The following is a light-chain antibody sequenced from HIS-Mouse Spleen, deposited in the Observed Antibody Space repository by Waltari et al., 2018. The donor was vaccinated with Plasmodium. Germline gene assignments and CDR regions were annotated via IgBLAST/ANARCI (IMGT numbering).Light chain of an antibody. J-gene: IGLJ2*01. CDR2: DDS. V-gene: IGLV3-21*02. Sequence: SSVLTQPPSVSVAPGQTTRITCGGNNIGSESVHWYQQNPGQAPVLVGYDDSDRPSGIPERFSGSNSGNTATLTISRVEAGDEADYYCQVWDSSLVVFGGGTKLTVL. CDR1: NIGSES. CDR3: QVWDSSLVV.